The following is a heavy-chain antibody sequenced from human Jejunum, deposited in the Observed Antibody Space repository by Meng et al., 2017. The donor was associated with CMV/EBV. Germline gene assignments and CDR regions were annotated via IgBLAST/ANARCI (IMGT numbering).Heavy chain of an antibody. V-gene: IGHV4-30-4*08. D-gene: IGHD6-6*01. J-gene: IGHJ5*02. Sequence: VSIISAADYWSSIRQPPGKCLEWVAYIEYRGSTYYNTSLKRRLTISVDASKNHFSRNLSSVTAADTAVYYCARVPSSSGCNWFDPWRQGSLVTVSS. CDR1: VSIISAADY. CDR2: IEYRGST. CDR3: ARVPSSSGCNWFDP.